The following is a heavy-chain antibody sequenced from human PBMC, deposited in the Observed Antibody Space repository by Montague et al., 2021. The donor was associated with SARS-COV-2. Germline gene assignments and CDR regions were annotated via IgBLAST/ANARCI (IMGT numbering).Heavy chain of an antibody. D-gene: IGHD2-8*01. J-gene: IGHJ6*02. CDR3: ARLLRSCTNGVCRTYYYYAMDV. CDR1: GGSISGYY. V-gene: IGHV4-59*01. Sequence: SETLSLTCTVSGGSISGYYWSWIRQPPGKGLEWIGYIYYSGSTKYNPFLESRVTVSVDRSKNQVSLKLSSVTAADTAVYYCARLLRSCTNGVCRTYYYYAMDVWARGPRSPPP. CDR2: IYYSGST.